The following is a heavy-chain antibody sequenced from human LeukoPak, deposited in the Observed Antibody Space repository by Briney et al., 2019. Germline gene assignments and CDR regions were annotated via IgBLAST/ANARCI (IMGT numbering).Heavy chain of an antibody. Sequence: PSEALSLTCTVSGGSISSGSYYWSWIRQPAGKGLEWIGRIYTSGSTNYNPSLKSRVTISVDTSKNQFSLKLSSVTAADTAVYYCARARITIFGVAPADWGQGTLVTVSS. CDR1: GGSISSGSYY. CDR3: ARARITIFGVAPAD. V-gene: IGHV4-61*02. D-gene: IGHD3-3*01. J-gene: IGHJ4*02. CDR2: IYTSGST.